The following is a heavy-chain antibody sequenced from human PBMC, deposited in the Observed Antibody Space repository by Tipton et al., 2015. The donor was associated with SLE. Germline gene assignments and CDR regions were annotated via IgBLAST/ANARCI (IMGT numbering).Heavy chain of an antibody. CDR2: IYYSGST. CDR1: GGSISNYY. J-gene: IGHJ4*02. CDR3: ARHSLRGYSGYDRPYFDY. V-gene: IGHV4-59*08. D-gene: IGHD5-12*01. Sequence: TLSLTCTVSGGSISNYYWSWIRQPPGKGLDWIGYIYYSGSTNYNPSLMSRVTISVDTSKNQVSLKVTSVTAADTAVYYCARHSLRGYSGYDRPYFDYWGQGTLVTVSS.